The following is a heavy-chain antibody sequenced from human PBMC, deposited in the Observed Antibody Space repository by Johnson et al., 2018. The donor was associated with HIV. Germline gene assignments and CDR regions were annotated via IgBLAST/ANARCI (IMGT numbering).Heavy chain of an antibody. CDR3: ARAPRPDAFDI. Sequence: QVQLVESGGGVVQPGRSLRLSCTGSGFTFNNYDMDWVRQAPGRGLEWVVSISYDGSKKYYGDYVKGRFTISRDNSKNTRYLQRNSLRAEDTAVYYCARAPRPDAFDIWGQGTMVTVSS. V-gene: IGHV3-30*03. CDR2: ISYDGSKK. J-gene: IGHJ3*02. CDR1: GFTFNNYD.